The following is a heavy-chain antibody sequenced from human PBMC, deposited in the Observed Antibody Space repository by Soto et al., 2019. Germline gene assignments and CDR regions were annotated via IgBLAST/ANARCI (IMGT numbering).Heavy chain of an antibody. CDR3: VRDQYRGDDFAL. CDR1: GASIAGGSYY. Sequence: PSETLCLTCSVSGASIAGGSYYWSWVRQPPGKGLEWIGYIPSRGRPFYNPSLTSRGTISEDSSKNQLSLQLTSVTAADTAVYYCVRDQYRGDDFALWGKGNLVT. V-gene: IGHV4-30-4*01. J-gene: IGHJ5*02. CDR2: IPSRGRP. D-gene: IGHD2-2*02.